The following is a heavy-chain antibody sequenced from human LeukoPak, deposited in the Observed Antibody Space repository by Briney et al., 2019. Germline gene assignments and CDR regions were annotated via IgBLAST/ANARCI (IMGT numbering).Heavy chain of an antibody. D-gene: IGHD6-19*01. Sequence: ASVKVSCKASGYTFTSYYMHWVRQAPGQGLEWMGWINPNSGGTNYAQKFQGRVTMTRDASISTAYMELSRLRSDDTAVYYCARFPYSSGWYFSLYFDYWGQGTLVTVSS. CDR1: GYTFTSYY. CDR2: INPNSGGT. J-gene: IGHJ4*02. CDR3: ARFPYSSGWYFSLYFDY. V-gene: IGHV1-2*02.